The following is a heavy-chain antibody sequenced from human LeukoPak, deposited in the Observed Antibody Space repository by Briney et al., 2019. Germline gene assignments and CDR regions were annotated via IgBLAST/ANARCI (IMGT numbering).Heavy chain of an antibody. CDR3: ARDQYVGGSTFDY. V-gene: IGHV1-3*01. Sequence: ASVKVSCKASGYTFSSYAIHWVRQAPGQRLEWMGWINGGNGNTKYSQKFQGRVTITRDTSASTAYMELSSLRSEDTAVYYCARDQYVGGSTFDYWGQGTLVTVS. D-gene: IGHD1-26*01. CDR1: GYTFSSYA. J-gene: IGHJ4*02. CDR2: INGGNGNT.